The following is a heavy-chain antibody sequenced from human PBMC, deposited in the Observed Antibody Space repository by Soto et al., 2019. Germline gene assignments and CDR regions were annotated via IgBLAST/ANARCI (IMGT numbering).Heavy chain of an antibody. CDR2: IYTSGGP. D-gene: IGHD6-13*01. Sequence: PSVLQSLSCTVADGYISTYDWSWLRKPEGKALEWIGRIYTSGGPNYNPSLKSRVTMSGDTSISTAYMELSRLRSDDTAVYYCARGRPIGWQLVPNYYYYYGMDVWGQGTTVTVSS. V-gene: IGHV4-4*07. CDR1: DGYISTYD. J-gene: IGHJ6*02. CDR3: ARGRPIGWQLVPNYYYYYGMDV.